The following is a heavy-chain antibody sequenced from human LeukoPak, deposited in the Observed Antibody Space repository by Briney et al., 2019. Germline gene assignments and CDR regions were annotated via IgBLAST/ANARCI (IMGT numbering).Heavy chain of an antibody. J-gene: IGHJ6*03. D-gene: IGHD6-13*01. CDR1: GYTFTSYG. V-gene: IGHV1-18*01. CDR2: ISAYNGNT. Sequence: ASVKVSCKASGYTFTSYGISWVRHAPGQGLEWMAWISAYNGNTNYAQKLQGRVTMTTDTSTSTAYMELRSLRSDDAAVYYCARDRPYLAAAGGRDSYYYYYYMDVWGKGTTVTVSS. CDR3: ARDRPYLAAAGGRDSYYYYYYMDV.